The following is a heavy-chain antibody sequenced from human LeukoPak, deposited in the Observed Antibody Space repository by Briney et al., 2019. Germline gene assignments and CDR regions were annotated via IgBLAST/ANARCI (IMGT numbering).Heavy chain of an antibody. CDR1: GGTFSSYA. Sequence: LVKVSCKASGGTFSSYAISWVRQAPGQGLEWMGGIIPIFGTANYAQKFQGRVTITTDESTSTAYMELSSLRSEDTAVYYCPRGDFWSGYQGYYYYYMDVWGKGTTVTVSS. CDR2: IIPIFGTA. J-gene: IGHJ6*03. CDR3: PRGDFWSGYQGYYYYYMDV. D-gene: IGHD3-3*01. V-gene: IGHV1-69*05.